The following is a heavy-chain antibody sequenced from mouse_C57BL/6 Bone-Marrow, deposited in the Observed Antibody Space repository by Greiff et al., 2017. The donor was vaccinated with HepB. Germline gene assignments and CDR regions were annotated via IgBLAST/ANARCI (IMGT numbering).Heavy chain of an antibody. Sequence: EVKLLESGPGLVKPSQSLSLTCSVTGYSITSGYYWNWIRQFPGNKLEWMGYISYDGSNNYNPSLKNRISITRDTSKNQFFLKLNSVTTEDTATYYCARTKYYGVWGQGTSVTVSS. V-gene: IGHV3-6*01. CDR1: GYSITSGYY. D-gene: IGHD1-1*01. J-gene: IGHJ4*01. CDR2: ISYDGSN. CDR3: ARTKYYGV.